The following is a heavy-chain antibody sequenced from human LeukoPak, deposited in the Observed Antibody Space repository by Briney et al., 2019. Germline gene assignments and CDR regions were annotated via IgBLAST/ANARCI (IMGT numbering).Heavy chain of an antibody. CDR3: AKSGHDSSSWYGVQDAFDI. V-gene: IGHV3-30*18. D-gene: IGHD6-13*01. Sequence: GGSLRLSCAASGFTFSSYGMHWVRQAPGKGLEWVAVISYDGSNKYYADSVKGRFTISRDNSKNTLYLQMNSLRAEDTAVYYCAKSGHDSSSWYGVQDAFDIWGQGTMVTVSS. CDR1: GFTFSSYG. CDR2: ISYDGSNK. J-gene: IGHJ3*02.